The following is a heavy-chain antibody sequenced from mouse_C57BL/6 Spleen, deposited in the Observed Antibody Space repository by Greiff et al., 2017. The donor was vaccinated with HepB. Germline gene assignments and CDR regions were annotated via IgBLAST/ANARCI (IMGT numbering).Heavy chain of an antibody. CDR2: IDPSDSYT. V-gene: IGHV1-59*01. CDR3: ARSGEGMDY. CDR1: GYTFTSYW. Sequence: QVQLQQPGAELVRPGTSVKLSCKASGYTFTSYWMHWVKQRPGQGLEWIGVIDPSDSYTNYNQKFKGKATLTVDTSSSTASIQLSSLTSEDSAVYYCARSGEGMDYWGQGTSVTVSS. J-gene: IGHJ4*01. D-gene: IGHD3-2*02.